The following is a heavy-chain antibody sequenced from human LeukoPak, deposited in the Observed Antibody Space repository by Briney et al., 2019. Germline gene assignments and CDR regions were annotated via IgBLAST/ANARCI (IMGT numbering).Heavy chain of an antibody. D-gene: IGHD3-3*01. V-gene: IGHV4-61*08. CDR3: ARVKALRFLEWPYGMDV. Sequence: ASETLSLTCAVSGGSISSGGYSWSWIRQPPGEGLEWIGYIYYSRSTNYNPSLKSRVTISVDTSKNQFSLKLSSVTAADTAVYYCARVKALRFLEWPYGMDVWGQGTTVTVSS. CDR1: GGSISSGGYS. CDR2: IYYSRST. J-gene: IGHJ6*02.